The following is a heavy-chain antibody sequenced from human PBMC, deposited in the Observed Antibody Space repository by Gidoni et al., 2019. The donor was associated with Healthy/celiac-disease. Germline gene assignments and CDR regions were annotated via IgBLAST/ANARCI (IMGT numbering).Heavy chain of an antibody. CDR2: LYTSGSP. Sequence: QVQLQESGPGLVKPSETLSLTCTVAGGSISSYYWSWIRQPAGKGLEWIGRLYTSGSPNDNPSLKSRVTMSVDTSKNQFSLTLSSVTAADTAVYYCARDFRGWNSPWGQGTLVTVSS. J-gene: IGHJ5*02. CDR3: ARDFRGWNSP. D-gene: IGHD1-7*01. V-gene: IGHV4-4*07. CDR1: GGSISSYY.